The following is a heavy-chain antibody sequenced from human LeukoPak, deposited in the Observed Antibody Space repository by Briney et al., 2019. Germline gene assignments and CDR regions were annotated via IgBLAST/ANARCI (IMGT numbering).Heavy chain of an antibody. CDR2: IYYSGST. CDR1: GGSISSYY. J-gene: IGHJ6*02. CDR3: ARGCGGDCYSFDPHYYYYYGMDV. D-gene: IGHD2-21*02. V-gene: IGHV4-59*01. Sequence: PSETLSLTCTVSGGSISSYYWSWIRQPPGKGLEWIGYIYYSGSTNYNPSLKSRVTISVDTSKNQFSLKLSSVTAADTAVYYCARGCGGDCYSFDPHYYYYYGMDVWGQGTTVTVSS.